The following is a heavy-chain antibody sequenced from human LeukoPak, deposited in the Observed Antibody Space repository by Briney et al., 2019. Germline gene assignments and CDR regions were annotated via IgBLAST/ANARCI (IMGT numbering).Heavy chain of an antibody. V-gene: IGHV3-48*02. D-gene: IGHD3-3*02. CDR3: VRDQHWPVPHYFDY. CDR1: GFTFSSYT. Sequence: GGSLRLSCAASGFTFSSYTMNWVRQAPGKGLEWISYISSSGSAIYFADSVKGQFTISRDNAKDSLYLQMNSLRDDDTAVYYCVRDQHWPVPHYFDYWGQGALVTVSS. J-gene: IGHJ4*02. CDR2: ISSSGSAI.